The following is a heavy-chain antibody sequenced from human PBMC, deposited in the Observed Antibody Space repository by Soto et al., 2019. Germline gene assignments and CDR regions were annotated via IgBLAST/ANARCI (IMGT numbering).Heavy chain of an antibody. CDR2: INPNSGGT. CDR3: ARVGVRIAAAGYSNKFDP. D-gene: IGHD6-13*01. J-gene: IGHJ5*02. Sequence: ASVKVSCKASGYTFTGYYMHWVRQAPGQGLEWMGWINPNSGGTNYAQKFQGRVTMTRDTSISTAYMELSRLRSDDTAVYYCARVGVRIAAAGYSNKFDPWGQGTLVTVSS. CDR1: GYTFTGYY. V-gene: IGHV1-2*02.